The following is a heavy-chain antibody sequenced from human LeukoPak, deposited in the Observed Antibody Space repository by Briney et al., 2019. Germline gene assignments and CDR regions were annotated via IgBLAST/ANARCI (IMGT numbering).Heavy chain of an antibody. V-gene: IGHV3-30*02. CDR3: AKDRAGDRPPYYFDY. CDR1: GFTFSNYA. D-gene: IGHD7-27*01. J-gene: IGHJ4*02. Sequence: GGSLRLSCAASGFTFSNYAMSWVRQAPGKGLEWVAFIRYDGSNKYYADSVKGRFTLSRDNSKNTLYLQMNSLRAEDTAVYYCAKDRAGDRPPYYFDYWGQGTLVTVSS. CDR2: IRYDGSNK.